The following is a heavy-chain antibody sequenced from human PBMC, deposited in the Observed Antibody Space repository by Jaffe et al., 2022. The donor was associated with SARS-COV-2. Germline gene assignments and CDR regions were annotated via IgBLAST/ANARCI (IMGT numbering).Heavy chain of an antibody. Sequence: EMQLLESGGGLVQPGGSLRLSCAASGFTFGNYPMSWVRQTPGKGLEWVSSISADHRGTFYADSVKGRFTISRDNSKNTLYVQMNSLGGEDTAVYYCARGAYSSYFDLWGRGTLVTVSS. CDR2: ISADHRGT. J-gene: IGHJ2*01. D-gene: IGHD5-18*01. CDR1: GFTFGNYP. CDR3: ARGAYSSYFDL. V-gene: IGHV3-23*01.